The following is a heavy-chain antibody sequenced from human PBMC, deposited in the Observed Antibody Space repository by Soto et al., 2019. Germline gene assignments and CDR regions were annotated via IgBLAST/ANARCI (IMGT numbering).Heavy chain of an antibody. CDR3: ARSRWDSNWFDP. V-gene: IGHV4-59*01. CDR1: GGSISTYY. CDR2: IYYSGST. D-gene: IGHD1-26*01. J-gene: IGHJ5*02. Sequence: SETLSLTCTVSGGSISTYYWSWIRQPPGKGLEWIGYIYYSGSTTYNPSLRSPVTISVDTSKNQFSLKLSSVTAADTAVYYCARSRWDSNWFDPWGQGILVTVSS.